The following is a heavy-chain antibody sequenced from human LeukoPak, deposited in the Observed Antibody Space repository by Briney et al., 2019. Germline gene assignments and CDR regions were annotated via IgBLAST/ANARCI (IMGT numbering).Heavy chain of an antibody. Sequence: GGSLRLSCAASRFSFSDYYMTWSRQAPGKGLEWVAYIDVRGDTILYADSVKGRFTISRDSAKNSLYLQMNSLRAEDTAVYYCAREDNVWNLLYNYYMDVWGKGTTVTVSS. V-gene: IGHV3-11*01. CDR2: IDVRGDTI. CDR1: RFSFSDYY. J-gene: IGHJ6*03. CDR3: AREDNVWNLLYNYYMDV. D-gene: IGHD1-1*01.